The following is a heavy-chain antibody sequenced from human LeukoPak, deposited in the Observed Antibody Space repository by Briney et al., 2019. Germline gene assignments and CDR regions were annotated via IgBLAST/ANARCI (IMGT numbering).Heavy chain of an antibody. Sequence: GGSLRLSCAASGLTFSSYEMNWVRQAPGKGLEWVSYISDSGTTIYYADSVKGRFTISRDNAKNSLYLQMNSLRAEDTAVYYCAELGITMIGGVWGKGTTVTISS. V-gene: IGHV3-48*03. CDR3: AELGITMIGGV. D-gene: IGHD3-10*02. CDR2: ISDSGTTI. J-gene: IGHJ6*04. CDR1: GLTFSSYE.